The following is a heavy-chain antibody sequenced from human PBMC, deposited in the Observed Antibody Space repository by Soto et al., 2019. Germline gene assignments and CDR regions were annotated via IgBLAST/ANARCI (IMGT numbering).Heavy chain of an antibody. J-gene: IGHJ4*02. D-gene: IGHD2-15*01. V-gene: IGHV1-69*13. Sequence: SVKVSCKASGGTLSRYAIKWVRQAPGHGLEWMGGIIPLFGTAKYAQKFQDRVTITADESTSTAHMELRSLRSEDTAVYYCARDYGHDCSGGNCYFYFWGQGTLVTVSS. CDR3: ARDYGHDCSGGNCYFYF. CDR1: GGTLSRYA. CDR2: IIPLFGTA.